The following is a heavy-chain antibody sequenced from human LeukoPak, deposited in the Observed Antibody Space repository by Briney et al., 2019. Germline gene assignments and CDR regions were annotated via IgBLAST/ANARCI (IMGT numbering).Heavy chain of an antibody. J-gene: IGHJ5*02. CDR1: GFTFSDYH. CDR2: ISSSGSTI. CDR3: AKVGGYYLPGWFDP. Sequence: GGSLRLSCAASGFTFSDYHLSWIRQAPGKGLEWVSYISSSGSTIYYADSVKGRSTISRDNSKNTLYLQMNSLRAEDTAVYYCAKVGGYYLPGWFDPWGQGTLVTVSS. V-gene: IGHV3-11*01. D-gene: IGHD3-22*01.